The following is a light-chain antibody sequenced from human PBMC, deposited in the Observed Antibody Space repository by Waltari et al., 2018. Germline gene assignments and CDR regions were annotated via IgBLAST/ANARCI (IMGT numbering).Light chain of an antibody. V-gene: IGKV1-5*03. CDR3: QQYSRYPYT. CDR2: QAS. Sequence: DIQMTQSPSPLSASVGDRVTITCQASQSITTWLAWYQQKPGQAPKLLIYQASILQSGVPSRFSGSGSGTEFTLTISSLQPDDFAIYHCQQYSRYPYTFGQGTNLEIK. CDR1: QSITTW. J-gene: IGKJ2*01.